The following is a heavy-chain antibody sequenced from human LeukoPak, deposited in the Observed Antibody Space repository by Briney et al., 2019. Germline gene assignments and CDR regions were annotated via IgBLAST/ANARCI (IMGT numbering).Heavy chain of an antibody. CDR2: INPNSGGT. J-gene: IGHJ4*02. D-gene: IGHD2-2*01. CDR3: ATLPGYCSSTSCYPPTLGGY. CDR1: GYTFTGYY. Sequence: WASVTVSCKASGYTFTGYYMHWVRQAPGQGLEWMGWINPNSGGTNYAQKFQGRVTMTRDTSISTAYMELSRLRSDDTAVYYCATLPGYCSSTSCYPPTLGGYWGQGTLVTVSS. V-gene: IGHV1-2*02.